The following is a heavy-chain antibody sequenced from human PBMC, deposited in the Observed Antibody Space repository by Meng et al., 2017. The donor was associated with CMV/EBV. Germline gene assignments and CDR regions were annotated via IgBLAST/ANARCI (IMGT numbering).Heavy chain of an antibody. J-gene: IGHJ6*02. D-gene: IGHD3-3*01. CDR1: GFTFSDYY. V-gene: IGHV3-11*04. CDR2: ISSSGSTI. Sequence: GESLKISCAASGFTFSDYYMSWIRQAPGKGLEWVSYISSSGSTIYYADSVKGRFTISRDNAKNSLYLQMNSLRAEDTAVYYCTKDGLLRFLEWLYLTGTTSGMDVWGQGTTVTVSS. CDR3: TKDGLLRFLEWLYLTGTTSGMDV.